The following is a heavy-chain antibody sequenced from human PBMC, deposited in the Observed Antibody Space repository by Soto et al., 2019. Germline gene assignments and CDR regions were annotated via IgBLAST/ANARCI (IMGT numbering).Heavy chain of an antibody. CDR1: GFTFISYS. CDR3: ARDESGTENVLFDY. V-gene: IGHV3-21*01. D-gene: IGHD3-3*01. CDR2: ISSSSSYI. Sequence: PGGSLRLSCAASGFTFISYSMNWVRQAPWKGLEWVSSISSSSSYIYYADSVKGRFTISRDNAKNSLYLQMNSLRAEDTAVYYCARDESGTENVLFDYCGQGTLVTVSS. J-gene: IGHJ4*02.